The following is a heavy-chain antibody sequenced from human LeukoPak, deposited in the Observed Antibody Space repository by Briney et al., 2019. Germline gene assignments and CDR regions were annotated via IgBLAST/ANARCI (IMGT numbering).Heavy chain of an antibody. CDR1: GGSITSGAYS. CDR2: IYHSGNT. V-gene: IGHV4-30-2*01. J-gene: IGHJ5*02. CDR3: ARGSNYYGSGSYET. D-gene: IGHD3-10*01. Sequence: PSETLSLTCAVSGGSITSGAYSWNWIRQPSGKGLEWIGYIYHSGNTYYNPPLKSRVTISVDRSKNQFSLKVNSVTAADTAVYYCARGSNYYGSGSYETWGQGTLVTVSS.